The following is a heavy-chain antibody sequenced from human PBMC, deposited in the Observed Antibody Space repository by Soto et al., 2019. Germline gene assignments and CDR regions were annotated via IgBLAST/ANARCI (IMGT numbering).Heavy chain of an antibody. CDR2: ISSSGSTI. V-gene: IGHV3-48*03. D-gene: IGHD3-10*01. CDR3: ARDLAGDELLWFGELLAHYYYYGMDV. CDR1: GFTFSSYE. J-gene: IGHJ6*04. Sequence: PGGSLRLSCSASGFTFSSYEMNWVRQAPGKGLEWVSYISSSGSTIYYADSVKGRFTISRDNAKNSLYLQMNSLRAEDTAVYYCARDLAGDELLWFGELLAHYYYYGMDVWGKGTTVTDSS.